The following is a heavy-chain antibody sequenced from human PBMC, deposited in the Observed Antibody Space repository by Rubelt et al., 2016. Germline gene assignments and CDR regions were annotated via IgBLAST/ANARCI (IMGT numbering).Heavy chain of an antibody. V-gene: IGHV3-73*01. D-gene: IGHD3-22*01. J-gene: IGHJ4*02. CDR3: TRQDYYSDNYFDS. CDR2: YAT. Sequence: YATTYGASMQGRFTISRDDSKNMAYLQMNSLKTEDTAVYFCTRQDYYSDNYFDSWGQGALVTVSS.